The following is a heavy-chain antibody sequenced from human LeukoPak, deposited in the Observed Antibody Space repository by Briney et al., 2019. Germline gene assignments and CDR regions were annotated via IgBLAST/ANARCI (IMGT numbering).Heavy chain of an antibody. Sequence: SETLSLTCSVSGGSIRSYYWTWIRQPAGKGLEWIGRIYSTGSTNYNPSLKSRVTISVDTSKNQFALKLSSVPAADTPVYSCAREDLTGYSPLDYWGQRTLVTVSS. J-gene: IGHJ4*02. V-gene: IGHV4-4*07. CDR3: AREDLTGYSPLDY. D-gene: IGHD3-9*01. CDR1: GGSIRSYY. CDR2: IYSTGST.